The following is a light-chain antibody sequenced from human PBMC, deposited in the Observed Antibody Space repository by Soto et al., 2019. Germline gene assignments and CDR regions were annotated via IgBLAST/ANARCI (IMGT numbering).Light chain of an antibody. CDR1: QSVSSY. Sequence: EIVLTHSPATLSLSPGERATLSCSASQSVSSYLAWYQQKPGQAPRLLIYDASNRATGIPARFSCSGSGTDFTLTISSLEPEDFAVYYCQQRSNWPITFGQGTRLEIK. V-gene: IGKV3-11*01. CDR3: QQRSNWPIT. CDR2: DAS. J-gene: IGKJ5*01.